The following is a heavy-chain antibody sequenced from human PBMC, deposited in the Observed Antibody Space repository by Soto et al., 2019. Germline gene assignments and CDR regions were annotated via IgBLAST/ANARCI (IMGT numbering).Heavy chain of an antibody. J-gene: IGHJ3*02. Sequence: QVQLQQWGAGLLKPSETLSLTCAVYGGSFSGYYWSWIRQPPGKGLEWIGEINHSGSTNYNPSLKSRVTISVATSKNQFSLKLSSVTAADTAVYYCARGIAALHAFDIWGQGTMVTVSS. V-gene: IGHV4-34*01. D-gene: IGHD2-15*01. CDR3: ARGIAALHAFDI. CDR2: INHSGST. CDR1: GGSFSGYY.